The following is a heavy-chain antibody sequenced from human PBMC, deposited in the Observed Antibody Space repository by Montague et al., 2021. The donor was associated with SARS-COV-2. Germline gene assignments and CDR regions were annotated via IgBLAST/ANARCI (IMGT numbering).Heavy chain of an antibody. CDR3: ARERWIQLSFYYYYGMDV. Sequence: SLRLSFAASVFTFSSSAIHWVRQAPGKGLEWVAVISYDVSNKYYADSVTGRFPISRDNSKNTLYLQMNSLRAEDTAVYYCARERWIQLSFYYYYGMDVWGQGTTGTVAS. V-gene: IGHV3-30-3*01. J-gene: IGHJ6*02. D-gene: IGHD5-18*01. CDR1: VFTFSSSA. CDR2: ISYDVSNK.